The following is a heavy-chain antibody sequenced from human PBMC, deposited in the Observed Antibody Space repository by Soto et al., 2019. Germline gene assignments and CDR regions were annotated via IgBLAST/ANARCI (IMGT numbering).Heavy chain of an antibody. J-gene: IGHJ4*02. Sequence: SETLSLTCTVSGGSISSFYWSWIRQPPGKGLEWIGCISYSGSTNYNPSLKSRVTISVDTSKNQFSLKLSSVTAADTAVYYCARWVEAAAGLFIDYWGQGTLVNVS. V-gene: IGHV4-59*01. CDR3: ARWVEAAAGLFIDY. CDR1: GGSISSFY. D-gene: IGHD6-13*01. CDR2: ISYSGST.